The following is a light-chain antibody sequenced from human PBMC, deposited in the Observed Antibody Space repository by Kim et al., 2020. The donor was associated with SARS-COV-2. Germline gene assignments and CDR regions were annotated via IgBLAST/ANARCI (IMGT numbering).Light chain of an antibody. CDR3: QQHNTYPRT. CDR1: QGIRSC. Sequence: DIQMTQSPSTLSASMGDRVTITCRASQGIRSCLGWYQQKPGRAPTRLIYGASTLESGVPSRFSGSGSGTEFTLTISSLQPEDFATYYCQQHNTYPRTFGQGTKVDIK. J-gene: IGKJ1*01. CDR2: GAS. V-gene: IGKV1-17*01.